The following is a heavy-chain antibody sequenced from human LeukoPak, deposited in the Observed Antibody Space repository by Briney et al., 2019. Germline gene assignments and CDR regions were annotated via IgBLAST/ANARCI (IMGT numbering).Heavy chain of an antibody. J-gene: IGHJ4*02. CDR3: ASRYSGYERYPFDY. D-gene: IGHD5-12*01. CDR1: GGSISSYY. CDR2: VYYSGST. Sequence: SETLSLTCTVSGGSISSYYWSWIRQPPGKGLEWIGYVYYSGSTNYNPSLRSRVTISVDTSKNQFSLKLSSVTAADTAVYYCASRYSGYERYPFDYWGQGTLVTVSS. V-gene: IGHV4-59*01.